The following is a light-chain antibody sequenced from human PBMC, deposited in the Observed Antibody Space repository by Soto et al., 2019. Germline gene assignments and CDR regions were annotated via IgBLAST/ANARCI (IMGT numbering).Light chain of an antibody. J-gene: IGKJ5*01. CDR1: QSIKNNQ. V-gene: IGKV3-20*01. CDR3: QQHGISHMT. CDR2: GAS. Sequence: EDVLTQSPGTLSLSPGERATLSCRASQSIKNNQLAWYKQTPGQAPRLLIYGASSRATGIPDRFTGSGSGTDFTLTISRLEPEDFAVYYCQQHGISHMTFGQGTRLEIK.